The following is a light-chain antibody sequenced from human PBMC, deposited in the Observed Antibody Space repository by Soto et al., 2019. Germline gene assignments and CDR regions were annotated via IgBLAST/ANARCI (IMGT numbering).Light chain of an antibody. CDR1: QSVSSY. Sequence: EIVLTQSPATLSLSPGARATLSCRASQSVSSYLAWYQQKPGQAPGLLIYDASNRATGIPARFSGSGSGTDFTLTISSLEPEDFAVYYCQQRSNWPPITFGQGTRLEIK. CDR3: QQRSNWPPIT. J-gene: IGKJ5*01. V-gene: IGKV3-11*01. CDR2: DAS.